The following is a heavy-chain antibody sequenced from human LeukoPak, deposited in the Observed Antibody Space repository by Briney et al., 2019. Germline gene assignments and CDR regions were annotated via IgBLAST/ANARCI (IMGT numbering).Heavy chain of an antibody. V-gene: IGHV4-34*01. CDR2: INHSGGT. CDR3: ARRTFAGYSSGGWFDP. Sequence: PSETLSLTCAVSGGSFSGYYWSWIRQPPGKGLEWIGEINHSGGTNYNPSLKSRVTISVDTSKNQISLKLSSVTAADTAVYHCARRTFAGYSSGGWFDPWGQGTLVTVSS. J-gene: IGHJ5*02. D-gene: IGHD6-19*01. CDR1: GGSFSGYY.